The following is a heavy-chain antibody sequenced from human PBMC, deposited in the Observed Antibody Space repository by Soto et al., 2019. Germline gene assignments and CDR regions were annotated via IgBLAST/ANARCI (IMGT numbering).Heavy chain of an antibody. CDR2: GLRPDYT. CDR1: GGSIYDYY. Sequence: SETLSLTCTVPGGSIYDYYWSWTRQPPGKGLEWIAYGLRPDYTGYNPSLRNRVTISSDTSKNQFSLRLISVTAADTAVYYCVAGPDRAKSAYWGQGTLVTVSS. CDR3: VAGPDRAKSAY. V-gene: IGHV4-59*01. J-gene: IGHJ4*01.